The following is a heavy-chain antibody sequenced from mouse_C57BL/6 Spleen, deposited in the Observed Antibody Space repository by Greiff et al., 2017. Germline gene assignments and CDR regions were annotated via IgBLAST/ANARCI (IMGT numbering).Heavy chain of an antibody. Sequence: VKLQESGAELVKPGASVKLSCKASGYTFTEYTIHWVKQRSGQGLEWIGWFYPGSGSIKYNEKFKDKATLTADKSSSTVYMELSRLTSEDSAVHVCARHESGNYGSSPGRLAWFAYWGQGTLVTVSA. CDR2: FYPGSGSI. D-gene: IGHD1-1*01. CDR3: ARHESGNYGSSPGRLAWFAY. CDR1: GYTFTEYT. V-gene: IGHV1-62-2*01. J-gene: IGHJ3*01.